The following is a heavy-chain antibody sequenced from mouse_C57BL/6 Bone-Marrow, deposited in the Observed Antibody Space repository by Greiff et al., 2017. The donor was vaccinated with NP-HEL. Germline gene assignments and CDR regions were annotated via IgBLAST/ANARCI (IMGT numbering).Heavy chain of an antibody. CDR2: IDPEDGGT. V-gene: IGHV14-1*01. CDR1: GFTFTDYY. CDR3: TTGFWFAY. Sequence: EVQLQQSGAELVRPGASVKLSCTASGFTFTDYYMRWVQQRPEQGLEWIGMIDPEDGGTEYAPKFQGKATMTADTSSIPAYLQLSSLTSEDAAVYCCTTGFWFAYWGQGTLVTVSA. J-gene: IGHJ3*01.